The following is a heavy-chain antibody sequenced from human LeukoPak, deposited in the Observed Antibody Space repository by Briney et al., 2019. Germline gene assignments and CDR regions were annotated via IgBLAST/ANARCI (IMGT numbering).Heavy chain of an antibody. CDR1: GFTFSSYG. Sequence: PGGSLRLSCVASGFTFSSYGMSWVRQAPGKGLEWASAISGSGGSTFYADSVKGRFTISRDNSKNTLYLQMNSLRAEDTAVYYCAKGSRPGYSYGPREYYYYMDVWGKGTTVTVSS. CDR2: ISGSGGST. CDR3: AKGSRPGYSYGPREYYYYMDV. J-gene: IGHJ6*03. D-gene: IGHD5-18*01. V-gene: IGHV3-23*01.